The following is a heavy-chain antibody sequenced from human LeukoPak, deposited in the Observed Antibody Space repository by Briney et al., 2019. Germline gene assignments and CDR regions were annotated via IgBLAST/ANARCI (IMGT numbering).Heavy chain of an antibody. CDR3: MSGGSGSDY. Sequence: GGSLRLSCVDSRISFSSYWMNWVRQAPGKGLEWVASTNPDGSVRWYVDSVRGRFTISRDNVRKSVYLQMDSLRVEDTALYYCMSGGSGSDYWGQGTLVTVSS. CDR2: TNPDGSVR. J-gene: IGHJ4*02. CDR1: RISFSSYW. V-gene: IGHV3-7*01. D-gene: IGHD3-16*01.